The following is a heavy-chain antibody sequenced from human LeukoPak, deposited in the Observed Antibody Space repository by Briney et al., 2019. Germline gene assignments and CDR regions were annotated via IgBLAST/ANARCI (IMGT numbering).Heavy chain of an antibody. CDR3: ARDRKYGAAVYDFDY. CDR2: IANDGKDK. J-gene: IGHJ4*02. CDR1: GFTFSTYP. Sequence: PGRSLRHSRAASGFTFSTYPMHWVRQAPGKGLEWVAVIANDGKDKHYADSVKGRFTISRDNSKNTLYLQMNSLRGEDTAVYHCARDRKYGAAVYDFDYWGQGTLVTVSS. V-gene: IGHV3-30*04. D-gene: IGHD4-17*01.